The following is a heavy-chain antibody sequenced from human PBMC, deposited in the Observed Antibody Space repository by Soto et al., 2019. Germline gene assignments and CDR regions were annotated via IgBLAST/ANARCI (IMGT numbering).Heavy chain of an antibody. J-gene: IGHJ4*02. CDR1: GFTFSRYT. V-gene: IGHV3-21*01. D-gene: IGHD1-7*01. CDR2: ISGSSSFI. CDR3: ARVLTGNCAAPFDY. Sequence: EVQMVESGGGLVKPGGSLRLSCAASGFTFSRYTMNWVRQPPGKGLEWVSSISGSSSFIYYADSVKGRFTISRANAKNSMHLQLPSWRVEDTAVYYWARVLTGNCAAPFDYGGQGNVVTVSS.